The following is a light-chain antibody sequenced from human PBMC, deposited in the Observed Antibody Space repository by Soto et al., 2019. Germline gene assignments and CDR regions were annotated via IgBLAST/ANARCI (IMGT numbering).Light chain of an antibody. J-gene: IGKJ1*01. CDR3: QHYITSVWTFGQWT. CDR1: QSVNTQY. CDR2: GVS. V-gene: IGKV3-20*01. Sequence: VLTPSPCTKTLSTGGRATLSYRASQSVNTQYLAWYQQKPGQAPRLFIYGVSSRATGIPDRFSGSGSGTDFTITINRLDPEDSAIYFCQHYITSVWTFGQWTFGQG.